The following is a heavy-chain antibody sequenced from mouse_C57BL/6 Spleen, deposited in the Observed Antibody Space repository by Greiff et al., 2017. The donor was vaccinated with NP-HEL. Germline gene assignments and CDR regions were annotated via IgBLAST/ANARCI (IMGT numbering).Heavy chain of an antibody. D-gene: IGHD2-10*01. J-gene: IGHJ2*01. CDR2: ISSGGSYT. V-gene: IGHV5-6*01. Sequence: EVQLVESGGDLVKPGGSLKLSCAASGFTFSSYGMSWVRQTPDKRLEWVATISSGGSYTYYPDSVTGRFTISRANAKNTLYLQMSSLKSEDTAMYYCARHGSYYGNYLYYFDYWGQGTTLTVSS. CDR3: ARHGSYYGNYLYYFDY. CDR1: GFTFSSYG.